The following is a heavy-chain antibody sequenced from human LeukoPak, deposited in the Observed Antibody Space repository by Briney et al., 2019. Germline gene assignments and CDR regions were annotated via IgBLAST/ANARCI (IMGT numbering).Heavy chain of an antibody. CDR2: VYYSGNT. D-gene: IGHD6-13*01. J-gene: IGHJ5*02. Sequence: SETLSLTCTVSGGSITSSSYYWGWIRQPPGKGLEWIGSVYYSGNTYYNSSLKSRVTISVDTSKNQFSLKLSSVTAADTAVYYCARDWHSSSWYWGTHWFDPWGQGTLVTVSS. V-gene: IGHV4-39*07. CDR1: GGSITSSSYY. CDR3: ARDWHSSSWYWGTHWFDP.